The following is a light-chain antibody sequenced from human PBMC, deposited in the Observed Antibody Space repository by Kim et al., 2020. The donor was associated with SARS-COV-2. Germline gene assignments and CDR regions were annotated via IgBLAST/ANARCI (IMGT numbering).Light chain of an antibody. Sequence: LGDTFTITCRASQSISIFLNWYQHKPGKAPKLLIYPAFSLQTGVPSRFSGSGSGTNFTLTINGLQPEDFSTYYFQQTYSTPPYTFGQGTKLEI. CDR2: PAF. CDR3: QQTYSTPPYT. CDR1: QSISIF. V-gene: IGKV1-39*01. J-gene: IGKJ2*01.